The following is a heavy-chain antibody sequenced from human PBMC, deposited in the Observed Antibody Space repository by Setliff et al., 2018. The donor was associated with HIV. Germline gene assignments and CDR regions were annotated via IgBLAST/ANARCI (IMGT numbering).Heavy chain of an antibody. CDR1: GFTFSSYA. CDR3: ARDRGSGTCRGCDYMDV. D-gene: IGHD3-3*01. Sequence: PGGSLRLSCAASGFTFSSYAMAWVRQAPGKGLEWVSSMTENAYYIYYADSVKGRFTISRDGAKKTLYLQMDSLRVEDTAIYYCARDRGSGTCRGCDYMDVWGKGTTVTVSS. CDR2: MTENAYYI. J-gene: IGHJ6*03. V-gene: IGHV3-21*01.